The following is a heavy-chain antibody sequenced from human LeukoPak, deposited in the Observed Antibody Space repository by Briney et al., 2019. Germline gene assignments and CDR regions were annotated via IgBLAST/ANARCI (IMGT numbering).Heavy chain of an antibody. D-gene: IGHD5-12*01. Sequence: GGSLRLSCAASGFSFSSYSIHWVRQAPGKGLEWVAVISSDGNSKNFALSVKGRFAISRDNSKNTLFLQMNNLRSEDTALYYCVSPTADYPFHYYFDSWGQGTLVTVSS. J-gene: IGHJ4*02. CDR3: VSPTADYPFHYYFDS. V-gene: IGHV3-30*09. CDR1: GFSFSSYS. CDR2: ISSDGNSK.